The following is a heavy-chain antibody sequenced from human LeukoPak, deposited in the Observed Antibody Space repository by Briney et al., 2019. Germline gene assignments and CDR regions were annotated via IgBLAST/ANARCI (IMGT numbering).Heavy chain of an antibody. Sequence: PGGSLRLSCAASGFTFSSYSMNWVRQAPGKGLEWVSYISSSSSTIYYADSVKGRFTISRDNAKNSLYLQMSSLRAEDTAVYYCAQSGYCSGSDCYREGYVWGQGTMVTVSS. CDR1: GFTFSSYS. J-gene: IGHJ3*01. V-gene: IGHV3-48*04. D-gene: IGHD2-15*01. CDR3: AQSGYCSGSDCYREGYV. CDR2: ISSSSSTI.